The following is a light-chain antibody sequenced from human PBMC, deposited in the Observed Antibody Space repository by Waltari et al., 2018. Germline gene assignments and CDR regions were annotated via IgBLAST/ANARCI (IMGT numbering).Light chain of an antibody. CDR2: EVT. J-gene: IGLJ1*01. CDR1: SSDLGDYTY. V-gene: IGLV2-8*01. Sequence: QSALTQPPSASGSPGPSVPIPRTGTSSDLGDYTYVPWYQQPPGKAPKPMIYEVTKRPSGVPDRFSGSKSGNTASLTVSGLQAEDEADYYCSSYAGSNNYVFGTGTKVTVL. CDR3: SSYAGSNNYV.